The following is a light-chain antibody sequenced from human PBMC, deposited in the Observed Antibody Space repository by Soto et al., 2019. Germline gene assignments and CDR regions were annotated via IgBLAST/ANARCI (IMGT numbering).Light chain of an antibody. V-gene: IGKV3-20*01. J-gene: IGKJ2*01. CDR1: QSISSSY. CDR2: DAS. Sequence: ETVLTQSPGTLSLSPGERATLSCRASQSISSSYLAWYQQKPGQAPRLLIYDASNRATGIPDRFSGSGSGTDFTLTISRLEPEDFAVYYCQQYGNSPQTFGQGTKLEIK. CDR3: QQYGNSPQT.